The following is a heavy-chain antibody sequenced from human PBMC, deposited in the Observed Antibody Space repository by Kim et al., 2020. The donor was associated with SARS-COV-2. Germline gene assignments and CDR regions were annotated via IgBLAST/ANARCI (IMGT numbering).Heavy chain of an antibody. V-gene: IGHV3-7*03. Sequence: DSVKGRFTISRDNAKSSLYLQMNSLGAEDTAVYYCARAYYYDRTGYYALSYWGQGTLVTVSS. D-gene: IGHD3-22*01. J-gene: IGHJ4*02. CDR3: ARAYYYDRTGYYALSY.